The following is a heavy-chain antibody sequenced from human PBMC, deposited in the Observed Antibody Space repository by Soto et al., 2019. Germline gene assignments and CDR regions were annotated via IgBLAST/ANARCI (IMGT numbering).Heavy chain of an antibody. V-gene: IGHV3-30*18. D-gene: IGHD2-15*01. CDR3: AKGWDVVVAAPSYYYGMDV. J-gene: IGHJ6*02. CDR2: ISYDGSNK. CDR1: GFTFSSYG. Sequence: QVQLVESGGGVVQPGRSLRLSCAASGFTFSSYGMHWVRQAPGKGLEWVAVISYDGSNKYYADSVKGRFTISRDNSKNTLYLQMNSLRAEDTAVYYCAKGWDVVVAAPSYYYGMDVWGQGTTVTVSS.